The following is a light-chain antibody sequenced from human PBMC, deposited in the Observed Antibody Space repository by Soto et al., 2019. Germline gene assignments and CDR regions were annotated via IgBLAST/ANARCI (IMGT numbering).Light chain of an antibody. Sequence: DIHVTQSPSTLSASVGGTVTITCRASRSISSWLAWYQQKPGIAPKLLIYKASTLQSGVPSRFSGSGYGTEFTLTISRLQPEDSATYYCQQYDVYSTFGQGTKVDIK. CDR3: QQYDVYST. J-gene: IGKJ1*01. CDR2: KAS. V-gene: IGKV1-5*03. CDR1: RSISSW.